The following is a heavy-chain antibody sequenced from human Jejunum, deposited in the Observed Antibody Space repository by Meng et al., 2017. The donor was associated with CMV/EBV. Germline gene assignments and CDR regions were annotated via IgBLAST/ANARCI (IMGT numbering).Heavy chain of an antibody. CDR1: GFIFSNHW. Sequence: AASGFIFSNHWVHWVRHAPGKGLVWVSRINGDGASTSYADSVKGRFTISRDNPRNTVYLEMNSVRAEDTAMYYCARSVGRYNLFDPWGQGT. CDR3: ARSVGRYNLFDP. CDR2: INGDGAST. V-gene: IGHV3-74*01. J-gene: IGHJ5*02.